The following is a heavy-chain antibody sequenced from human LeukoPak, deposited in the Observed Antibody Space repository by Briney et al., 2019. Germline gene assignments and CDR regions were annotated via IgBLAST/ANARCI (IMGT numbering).Heavy chain of an antibody. D-gene: IGHD2-2*02. CDR1: GGSFSGYY. V-gene: IGHV4-31*11. CDR2: IYYSGST. CDR3: ARGEYCSSTSCYKPYYGMDV. Sequence: SETLSLTCAVYGGSFSGYYWSWIRQHPGKGLEWIGYIYYSGSTYYNPSLKSRVTISVDTSKNQFSLKLSSVTAADTAVYYCARGEYCSSTSCYKPYYGMDVWGQGTTVTVSS. J-gene: IGHJ6*02.